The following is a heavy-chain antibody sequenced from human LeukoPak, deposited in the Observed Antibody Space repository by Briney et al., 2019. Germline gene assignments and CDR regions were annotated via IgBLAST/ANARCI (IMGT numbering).Heavy chain of an antibody. J-gene: IGHJ6*02. CDR1: GGSISSYY. CDR2: IYYSGRT. V-gene: IGHV4-59*01. Sequence: SETLSLTCTLSGGSISSYYWSWIRQPPGKGLEWIGYIYYSGRTNYNPSLKSRVTISVDTSKNQFSLKLSSVTAADTAVYYCARERASGYPLGYYGMDVWGQGTTVTVSS. D-gene: IGHD5-18*01. CDR3: ARERASGYPLGYYGMDV.